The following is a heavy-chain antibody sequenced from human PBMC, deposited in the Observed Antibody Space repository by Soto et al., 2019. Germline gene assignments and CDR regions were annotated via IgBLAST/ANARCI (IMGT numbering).Heavy chain of an antibody. CDR1: GFTFTSSA. J-gene: IGHJ6*02. V-gene: IGHV1-58*01. Sequence: QMQLVQSGPDVKKPGTSVKVSCKASGFTFTSSAVQWVRQARGQRLEWIGWIVVGSGNTNYAQKFQERVTITRDMSTSTAYMELSSPRSEDTAVYYCATLSDYYYYGMDVWGQGTTVTVSS. CDR2: IVVGSGNT. CDR3: ATLSDYYYYGMDV. D-gene: IGHD3-10*01.